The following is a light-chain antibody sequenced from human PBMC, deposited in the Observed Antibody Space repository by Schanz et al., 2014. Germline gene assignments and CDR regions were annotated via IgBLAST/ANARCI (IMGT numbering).Light chain of an antibody. CDR2: DVS. J-gene: IGLJ2*01. Sequence: QSALTQPASVSGSPGQSITISCTGSSSDVGGYNFVSWYQHHPGQAPKLMIYDVSNRPSGVSNRFSGSKSGNTASLTISGLQAEDEADYHCSSHTAITTAVVFGGGTKLTVL. V-gene: IGLV2-14*03. CDR1: SSDVGGYNF. CDR3: SSHTAITTAVV.